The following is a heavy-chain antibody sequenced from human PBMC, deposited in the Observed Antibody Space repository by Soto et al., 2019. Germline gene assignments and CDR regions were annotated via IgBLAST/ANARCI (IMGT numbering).Heavy chain of an antibody. D-gene: IGHD2-15*01. V-gene: IGHV4-59*01. Sequence: SETLSLTCTVSGGSISSYYWSWIRQPPGKGLEWIGYIYYSGSTNYNPSLKSRVTISVDTSKNQFSLKLSSVTAADTAVYYCARVLGINQARFDPWGQGTLVTVSS. CDR2: IYYSGST. CDR3: ARVLGINQARFDP. J-gene: IGHJ5*02. CDR1: GGSISSYY.